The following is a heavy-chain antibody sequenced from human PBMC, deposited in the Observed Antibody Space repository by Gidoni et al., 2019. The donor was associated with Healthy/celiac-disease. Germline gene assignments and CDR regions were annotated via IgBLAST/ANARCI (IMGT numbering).Heavy chain of an antibody. CDR1: GFTFSSYD. CDR2: ISGSGGST. V-gene: IGHV3-23*01. Sequence: EVQLLESGGGLVQPGGSLRLSCAASGFTFSSYDMSWVRQAPGKGLEWVSAISGSGGSTYDADTVKGRFTISRDNSKNTLYLQMNSLRAEDTAVYYCAKDTDCSSTSCYNYYYGMDVWGQGTTVTVSS. J-gene: IGHJ6*02. D-gene: IGHD2-2*02. CDR3: AKDTDCSSTSCYNYYYGMDV.